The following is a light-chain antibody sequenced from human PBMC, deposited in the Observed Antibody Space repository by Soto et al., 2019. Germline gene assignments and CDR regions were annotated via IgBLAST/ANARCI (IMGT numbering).Light chain of an antibody. Sequence: DIQLTQSPSTLSASVGDIVTITCRASQSISSWLAWYQQKPGKAPKLLIYDASSLESGVPSRFSGSGSGTEFTLTISSLQPDDFATYYCQQYNSYSTCGQGTKGDIK. CDR1: QSISSW. CDR3: QQYNSYST. CDR2: DAS. V-gene: IGKV1-5*01. J-gene: IGKJ1*01.